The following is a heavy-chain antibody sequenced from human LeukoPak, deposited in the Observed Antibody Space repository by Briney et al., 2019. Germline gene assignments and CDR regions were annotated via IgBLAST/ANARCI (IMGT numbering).Heavy chain of an antibody. CDR3: ARGSEGYSSSWYLTFDY. J-gene: IGHJ4*02. V-gene: IGHV4-34*01. D-gene: IGHD6-13*01. CDR2: INHSGST. CDR1: GGSFSGYY. Sequence: SSETLSLTCAVYGGSFSGYYWSWIRQPPGKGLEWIGEINHSGSTNYNPSLKSRVTISVDTSKNQFSLKLSSVTAADTAVYYCARGSEGYSSSWYLTFDYWGQGTLVTVSS.